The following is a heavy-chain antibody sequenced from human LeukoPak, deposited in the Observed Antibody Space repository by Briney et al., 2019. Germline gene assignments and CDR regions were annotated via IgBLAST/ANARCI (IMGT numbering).Heavy chain of an antibody. Sequence: GGSLRLSCAASGFTFSSYAMHWVRQAPGKGLEWVAFISDDGSNKYYADSVKGRFTISRDNSKNTLYLQMNSLRAEDTAVYYCARADPYVRGTSCYTHFDYWGQATLVTASS. J-gene: IGHJ4*02. D-gene: IGHD2-2*02. CDR3: ARADPYVRGTSCYTHFDY. V-gene: IGHV3-30-3*01. CDR1: GFTFSSYA. CDR2: ISDDGSNK.